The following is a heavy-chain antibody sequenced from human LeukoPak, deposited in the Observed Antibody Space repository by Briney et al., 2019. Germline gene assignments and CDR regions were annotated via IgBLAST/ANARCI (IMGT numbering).Heavy chain of an antibody. CDR3: AREQQLPRGYYFDY. Sequence: GGSLRLSCTASGLLFGDYAMTWVRQAPGKGLEWVSGINWNGDSTGYADSVKGRFTISRDNAKNSLYLQMNSLRAEDTALYYCAREQQLPRGYYFDYWGQGTLVTVSS. J-gene: IGHJ4*02. CDR1: GLLFGDYA. D-gene: IGHD6-13*01. CDR2: INWNGDST. V-gene: IGHV3-20*04.